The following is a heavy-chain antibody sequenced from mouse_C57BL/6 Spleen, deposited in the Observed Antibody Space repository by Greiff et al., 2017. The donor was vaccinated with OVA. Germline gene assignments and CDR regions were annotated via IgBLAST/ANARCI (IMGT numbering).Heavy chain of an antibody. D-gene: IGHD2-1*01. CDR3: ARPGNYLYGYFDV. CDR1: GFTFSDYG. Sequence: EVMLVESGGGLVKPGGSLKLSCAASGFTFSDYGMHWVRQAPEKGLEWVAYISSGSSTIYYADPVKGRFTISRDNAKNTLCLQMTSLRSEDTAMYYCARPGNYLYGYFDVWGTGTTVTVSS. V-gene: IGHV5-17*01. CDR2: ISSGSSTI. J-gene: IGHJ1*03.